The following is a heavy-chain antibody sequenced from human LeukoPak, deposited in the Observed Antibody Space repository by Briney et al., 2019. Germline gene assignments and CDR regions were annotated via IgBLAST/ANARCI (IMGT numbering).Heavy chain of an antibody. V-gene: IGHV4-4*07. D-gene: IGHD6-13*01. CDR2: IYTSGST. CDR3: AREYLAAGTPYYYCGMDV. CDR1: GGSISSYY. J-gene: IGHJ6*02. Sequence: SETLSLTCTVSGGSISSYYWSWIRQPAGKGLEWIGRIYTSGSTNYNPSLKSRVTMSVDTSKNQFSLKLSSVTAADTAVYYCAREYLAAGTPYYYCGMDVWGQGTTVTVSS.